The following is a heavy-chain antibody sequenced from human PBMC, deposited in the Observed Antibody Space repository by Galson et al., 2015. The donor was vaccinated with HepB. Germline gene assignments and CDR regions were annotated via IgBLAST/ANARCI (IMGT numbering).Heavy chain of an antibody. CDR1: GFTFSDYY. V-gene: IGHV3-11*03. D-gene: IGHD3-22*01. CDR2: ISSSSSYT. Sequence: SLRLSCAASGFTFSDYYMSWIRQAPGKGLEWVSYISSSSSYTNYADSVKGRFTISRDNAKNSLYLQMNSLRAEDTAVYYCARITPYYYDSSGLYDYWGQGTLVTVSS. J-gene: IGHJ4*02. CDR3: ARITPYYYDSSGLYDY.